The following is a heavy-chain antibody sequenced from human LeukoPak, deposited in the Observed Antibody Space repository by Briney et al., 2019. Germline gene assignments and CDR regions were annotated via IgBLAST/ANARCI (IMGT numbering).Heavy chain of an antibody. CDR3: ARVSIKAHYYGSGRPGDY. V-gene: IGHV3-23*01. J-gene: IGHJ4*02. Sequence: GGSLRLSCAASGFTFSSYAMSWVRQAPVKELEWVSAISGSGGSTYYADSVKGRFTISRDNSKNTLYLQMNSLRAEDTAVYYCARVSIKAHYYGSGRPGDYWGQGTLVTVSS. D-gene: IGHD3-10*01. CDR2: ISGSGGST. CDR1: GFTFSSYA.